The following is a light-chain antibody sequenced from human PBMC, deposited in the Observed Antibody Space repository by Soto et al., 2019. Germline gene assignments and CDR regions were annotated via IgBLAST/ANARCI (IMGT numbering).Light chain of an antibody. CDR1: QTVSIN. Sequence: EIVMTQSPATLSVSPGDRATLSCRASQTVSINLAWYQQKPGQAPRLLIYAASTRATGIPARFSGSGSGTEFNLTISSLQSEDFAVYYCQQYDNWPPYTFGQGSQLEIK. CDR3: QQYDNWPPYT. J-gene: IGKJ2*01. V-gene: IGKV3-15*01. CDR2: AAS.